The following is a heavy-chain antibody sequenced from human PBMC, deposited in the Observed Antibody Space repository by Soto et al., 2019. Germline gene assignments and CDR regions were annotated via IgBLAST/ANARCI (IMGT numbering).Heavy chain of an antibody. J-gene: IGHJ3*02. D-gene: IGHD3-22*01. CDR2: IYYSGST. CDR3: AGSRGYYYDSSGYYAFDI. CDR1: GGSISSYY. V-gene: IGHV4-59*01. Sequence: SETLSLTCTVSGGSISSYYWSWIRQPPGKGLEWIGYIYYSGSTNYNPYLKSRVTISVDTSKNQFSLKLSSVTAADTAVYYCAGSRGYYYDSSGYYAFDIWGQGTMVTVSS.